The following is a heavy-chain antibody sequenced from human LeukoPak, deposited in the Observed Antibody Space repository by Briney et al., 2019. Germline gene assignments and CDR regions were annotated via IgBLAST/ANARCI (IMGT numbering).Heavy chain of an antibody. CDR2: ISGSGGNT. J-gene: IGHJ3*02. D-gene: IGHD2-21*01. Sequence: TGGSLRLSCAASGFSFSSYVMSWFRQAPGKGPEWVSGISGSGGNTYYTDSVKGRFTISRDNSKNTLYLQMNSLRAEDTAVYYCAKGGLFGAFDIWGQGTMVTVSS. CDR3: AKGGLFGAFDI. V-gene: IGHV3-23*01. CDR1: GFSFSSYV.